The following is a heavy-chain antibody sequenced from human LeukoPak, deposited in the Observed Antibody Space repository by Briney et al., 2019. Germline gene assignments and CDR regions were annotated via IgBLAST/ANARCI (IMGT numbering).Heavy chain of an antibody. J-gene: IGHJ4*02. CDR2: IYNSASA. CDR1: GGSSGTYS. V-gene: IGHV4-59*01. Sequence: SETLSLTCTVSGGSSGTYSWNWIRQPPGKGLEWIGYIYNSASANYNPSLKSRVTISVDTSKNQFSLKLSSVTAADTAVYYCARGRGLWGQGTLVTVSS. CDR3: ARGRGL. D-gene: IGHD3-10*01.